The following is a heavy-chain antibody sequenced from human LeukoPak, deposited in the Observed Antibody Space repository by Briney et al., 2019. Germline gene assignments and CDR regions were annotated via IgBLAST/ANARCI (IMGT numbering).Heavy chain of an antibody. CDR3: AKIATTMIVVANNFDY. Sequence: GGSLRLSCAASGFTFSSYAMSWVRQAPGKGLEWVSAISGSGGSTYYADSAKGRFTISRDNSKNTLYLQMNSLRAEDTAVYYCAKIATTMIVVANNFDYWGQGTLVTVSS. J-gene: IGHJ4*02. D-gene: IGHD3-22*01. V-gene: IGHV3-23*01. CDR1: GFTFSSYA. CDR2: ISGSGGST.